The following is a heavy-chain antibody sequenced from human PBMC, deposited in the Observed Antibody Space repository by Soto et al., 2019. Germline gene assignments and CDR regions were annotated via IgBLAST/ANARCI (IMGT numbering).Heavy chain of an antibody. D-gene: IGHD6-13*01. Sequence: QVQLQESGPGLVKPSETLTLTCTVSGGSMSSYYWSWIRQPPGQGLEWIGYISYSGSTNYNPSLTSRVTVSVDTSKNQFSLKRSSVTAADTAVYYCAGMGTSSSWYDYMDVWGKGTTVTVSS. CDR2: ISYSGST. V-gene: IGHV4-59*01. J-gene: IGHJ6*03. CDR1: GGSMSSYY. CDR3: AGMGTSSSWYDYMDV.